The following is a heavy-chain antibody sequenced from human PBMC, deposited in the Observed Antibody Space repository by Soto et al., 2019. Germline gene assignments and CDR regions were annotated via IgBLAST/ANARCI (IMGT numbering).Heavy chain of an antibody. D-gene: IGHD3-9*01. J-gene: IGHJ4*02. V-gene: IGHV3-33*01. CDR3: ARDHLSDILTGNTFDY. CDR2: IWYDGSNK. CDR1: GFTFSSYG. Sequence: GGSLRLSCAASGFTFSSYGMHWVRQAPGKGLEWVAVIWYDGSNKYYADSVKGRFTISRDNSKNTLYLQMNSLRAEDTAVYYCARDHLSDILTGNTFDYWGQGT.